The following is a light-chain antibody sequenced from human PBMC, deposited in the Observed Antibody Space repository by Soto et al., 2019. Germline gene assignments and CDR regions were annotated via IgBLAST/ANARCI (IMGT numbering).Light chain of an antibody. CDR2: EVT. CDR3: SSYTSNYIVV. CDR1: SSDVGGYNY. Sequence: QSALTQPPSASGSPGQSVAISCTGTSSDVGGYNYVSWYQHHPGKVPKLIIYEVTKRPSGVPDRFSGSKSGNTASLIVSGLQAEDEAEYYRSSYTSNYIVVLGGGTKLTVL. V-gene: IGLV2-8*01. J-gene: IGLJ2*01.